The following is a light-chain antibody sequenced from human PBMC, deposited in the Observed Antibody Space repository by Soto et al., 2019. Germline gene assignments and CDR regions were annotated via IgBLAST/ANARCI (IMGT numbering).Light chain of an antibody. Sequence: EIVLTQSPGILSLSPGQRVTLSCRASQSVSNDFLAWYQQKPGQAPRLLIYGASTRATDVPDRFSGSGSGADFTLTISRLEAEDFAVYYCQQYGSSPPRTFGQGTKVEMK. CDR2: GAS. J-gene: IGKJ1*01. CDR3: QQYGSSPPRT. V-gene: IGKV3-20*01. CDR1: QSVSNDF.